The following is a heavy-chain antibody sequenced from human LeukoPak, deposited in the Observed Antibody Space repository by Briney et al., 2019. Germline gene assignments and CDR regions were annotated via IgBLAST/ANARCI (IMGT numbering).Heavy chain of an antibody. CDR1: GFTFSNAW. CDR3: TTDLTVTTGEY. CDR2: INSKTDGGTT. J-gene: IGHJ4*02. V-gene: IGHV3-15*01. D-gene: IGHD4-11*01. Sequence: PGGSLRLSCAASGFTFSNAWMSWVRQAPGKGLEWVWRINSKTDGGTTDYAAPVKGRFTISRDSSKNTLYLQTNSMKTENTVVYYCTTDLTVTTGEYWGQGTLFTVSP.